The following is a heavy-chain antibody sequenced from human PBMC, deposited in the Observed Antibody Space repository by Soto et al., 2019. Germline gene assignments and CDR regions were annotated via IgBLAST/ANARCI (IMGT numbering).Heavy chain of an antibody. CDR3: ARRTLTGDVANFCDI. CDR2: INPNSGCT. CDR1: GSTFTCYY. J-gene: IGHJ3*02. V-gene: IGHV1-2*04. Sequence: ASVKVSCKASGSTFTCYYMHWVRQAPGQGLEGMGWINPNSGCTNYAQKFQGWVTRTRDTSISTAYMELSRLRSDDTDVDYCARRTLTGDVANFCDIWGQGTMVTVSS. D-gene: IGHD7-27*01.